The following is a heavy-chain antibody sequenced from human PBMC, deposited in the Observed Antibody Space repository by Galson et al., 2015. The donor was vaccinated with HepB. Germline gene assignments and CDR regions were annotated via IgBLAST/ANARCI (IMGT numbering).Heavy chain of an antibody. J-gene: IGHJ4*02. V-gene: IGHV1-3*01. Sequence: SVKVSCKASGFSFSMYSIHWVRQAPGHRPEWMGWVNAGNGNVKYSEKFQDRITLTRDTSATTVYMELSSLESEDTAVYYCARGGQWPQFYYFDNWGQGTLVTVSS. CDR2: VNAGNGNV. CDR1: GFSFSMYS. D-gene: IGHD5-24*01. CDR3: ARGGQWPQFYYFDN.